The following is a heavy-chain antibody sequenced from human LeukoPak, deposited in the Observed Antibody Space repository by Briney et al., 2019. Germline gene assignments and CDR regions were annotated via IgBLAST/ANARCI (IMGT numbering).Heavy chain of an antibody. J-gene: IGHJ4*02. V-gene: IGHV3-30*03. D-gene: IGHD1-14*01. CDR2: ISYDGSNK. CDR3: AYGFGMAFDY. Sequence: PGGSLRLSCAASGFTFSSYGMHWVRQAPGKGLEWVAVISYDGSNKYYADSVKGRFTTSRDNSKNTLYLQMNSLRAEDTAVYYCAYGFGMAFDYWGQGTLVTVSS. CDR1: GFTFSSYG.